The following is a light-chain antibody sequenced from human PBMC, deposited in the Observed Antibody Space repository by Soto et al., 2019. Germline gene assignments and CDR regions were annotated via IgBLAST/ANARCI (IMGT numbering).Light chain of an antibody. J-gene: IGKJ1*01. CDR2: GAS. CDR1: RSVSSSS. CDR3: QQYGSSSWT. V-gene: IGKV3-20*01. Sequence: EIVLTQSPGTLSLSPGERAALCCRASRSVSSSSLAWYQQKPGQAPRLLIYGASSRATGIPDRFSGSGSARDFTLTISRLEPEDFAVYYCQQYGSSSWTFGQGTKVEIK.